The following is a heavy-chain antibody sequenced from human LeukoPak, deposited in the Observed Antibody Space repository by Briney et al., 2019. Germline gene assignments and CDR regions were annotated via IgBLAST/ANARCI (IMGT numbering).Heavy chain of an antibody. CDR2: ISGSSGTI. D-gene: IGHD6-19*01. Sequence: GGSLRLSCAASGFTFSSYRMTWVRQAPGKGLEWLSYISGSSGTIYYADSVKGRFTISRDNAKNSLYLQMNSLRAEDTAVYYCARDHLVSGWALGYWGQGTLVTVSS. V-gene: IGHV3-48*01. CDR1: GFTFSSYR. J-gene: IGHJ4*02. CDR3: ARDHLVSGWALGY.